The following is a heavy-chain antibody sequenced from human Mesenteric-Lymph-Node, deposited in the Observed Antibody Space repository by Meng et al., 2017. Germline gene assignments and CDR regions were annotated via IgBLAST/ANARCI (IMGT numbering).Heavy chain of an antibody. V-gene: IGHV4-59*01. CDR2: IYYSGST. Sequence: SETLSLTCSVSGASITTYYWGWIRQPAGKGLEWIGYIYYSGSTNYNPSLKSRVTISVDTSKNQFSLKLSSVTAADTAVYYCARGFRDIGGGEFDYWGQGTLVTVSS. J-gene: IGHJ4*02. D-gene: IGHD1-26*01. CDR1: GASITTYY. CDR3: ARGFRDIGGGEFDY.